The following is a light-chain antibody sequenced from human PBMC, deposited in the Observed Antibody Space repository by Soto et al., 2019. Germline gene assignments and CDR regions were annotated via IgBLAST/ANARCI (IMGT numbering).Light chain of an antibody. CDR2: GAS. J-gene: IGKJ1*01. V-gene: IGKV3-20*01. CDR1: QAVNTR. CDR3: QQYDSSGT. Sequence: EIELTQSPATLSSFPGDRVTISCRASQAVNTRLAWYQHKPGQAPRLLIYGASNRATGIPDRFSGSGSGTDFTLTISRLGPEDFAVYYCQQYDSSGTFGQGTKVDIK.